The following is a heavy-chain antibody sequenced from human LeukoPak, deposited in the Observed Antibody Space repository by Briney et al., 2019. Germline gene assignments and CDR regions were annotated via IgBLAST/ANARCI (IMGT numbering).Heavy chain of an antibody. CDR3: ATEGPRLSKSDAFDI. Sequence: ASVKVSCKASGYTFTSYYMHWVRQAPGQGLEWMGIINPSGGSTSYAQKFQGRVTMTRDMSTSTVYMELSSLRSEDTAVYYCATEGPRLSKSDAFDIWGQGTMVTVSS. CDR1: GYTFTSYY. CDR2: INPSGGST. J-gene: IGHJ3*02. V-gene: IGHV1-46*01. D-gene: IGHD3-16*02.